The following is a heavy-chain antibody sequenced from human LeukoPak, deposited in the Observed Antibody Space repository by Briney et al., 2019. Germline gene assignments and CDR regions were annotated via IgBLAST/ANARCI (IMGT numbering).Heavy chain of an antibody. CDR1: GGSISSSSYY. Sequence: SETLSLTCTVPGGSISSSSYYWGWIRQPPGKGLESIGSIYYSGSTYYNPSLKSRVTLSVDTSKNQFSLKLSSVTAADTAIYYCARRNSGYNNFDYWGQGTLVTVSS. CDR3: ARRNSGYNNFDY. D-gene: IGHD5-12*01. CDR2: IYYSGST. V-gene: IGHV4-39*01. J-gene: IGHJ4*02.